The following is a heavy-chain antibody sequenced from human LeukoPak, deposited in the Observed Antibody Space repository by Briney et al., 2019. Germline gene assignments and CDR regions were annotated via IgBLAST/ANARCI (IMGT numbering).Heavy chain of an antibody. CDR2: ISGSGSVI. V-gene: IGHV3-48*03. CDR3: AREVKTASGTWWFDA. D-gene: IGHD6-13*01. CDR1: GFNFNGHE. J-gene: IGHJ5*02. Sequence: GGSLRLSCAASGFNFNGHEMNWVRQAPGQGLEWIAYISGSGSVIYYADSVKGRFTISRDNAKDSLFLQMNSLRAEDTAIYYCAREVKTASGTWWFDAWGQGTLVTVSS.